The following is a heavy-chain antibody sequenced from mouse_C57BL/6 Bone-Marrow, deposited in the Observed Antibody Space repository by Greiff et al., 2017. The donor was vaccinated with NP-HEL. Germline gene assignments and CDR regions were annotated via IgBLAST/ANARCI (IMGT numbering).Heavy chain of an antibody. CDR2: IDPETGGT. Sequence: QVQLKQSGAELVRPGASVTLSCKASGYTFTDYEMHWVKQTPVHGLEWIGAIDPETGGTAYNQKFKGKAILTADKSSSTAYMELRSLTSEDSAVYYCTRCDDGKRWYFDVWGTGTTVTVSS. V-gene: IGHV1-15*01. CDR3: TRCDDGKRWYFDV. CDR1: GYTFTDYE. J-gene: IGHJ1*03. D-gene: IGHD2-3*01.